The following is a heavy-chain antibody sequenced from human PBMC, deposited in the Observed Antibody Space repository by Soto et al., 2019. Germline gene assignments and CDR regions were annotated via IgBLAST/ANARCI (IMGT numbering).Heavy chain of an antibody. V-gene: IGHV3-33*01. D-gene: IGHD3-10*01. J-gene: IGHJ4*02. CDR3: ARVRDFDYFDY. CDR2: IWYDGGDK. CDR1: GFTFSAYG. Sequence: QVQLVESGGGVVQPGRSLRLSCAASGFTFSAYGRHWVRQAPGKGLEWVALIWYDGGDKYYADSVKGRFTISRDNSKNTMYLQMNSLRAEDTAVYFCARVRDFDYFDYWGQGTLVTVSS.